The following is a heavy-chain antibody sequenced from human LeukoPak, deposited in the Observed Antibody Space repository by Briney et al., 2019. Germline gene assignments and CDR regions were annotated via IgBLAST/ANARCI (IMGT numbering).Heavy chain of an antibody. V-gene: IGHV3-15*01. CDR2: IKTKTEGGTT. CDR1: GFTFSNVW. Sequence: GSLRLSFEGSGFTFSNVWMNWVRQASGKGLEWIGRIKTKTEGGTTEYAAPMKGRFTISRDDSKNTMYLQMNSLKTEDTALYYCVTRVKSTGDYWGQGTLVTVSS. D-gene: IGHD1-14*01. CDR3: VTRVKSTGDY. J-gene: IGHJ4*02.